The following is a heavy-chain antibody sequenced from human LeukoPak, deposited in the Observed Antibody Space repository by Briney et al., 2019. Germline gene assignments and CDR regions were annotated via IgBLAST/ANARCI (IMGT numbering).Heavy chain of an antibody. CDR2: ISGSGGST. V-gene: IGHV3-23*01. CDR1: GFTFTNYA. D-gene: IGHD1-20*01. Sequence: PGGSLRLSCAASGFTFTNYAMSWVRQAPGKGLEWVSAISGSGGSTYYADSVKGRFTISRDNSKNTLYLQMNSLRAEDTAVYYCAKYNWNDPQYFDYWGQGTLVTVSS. CDR3: AKYNWNDPQYFDY. J-gene: IGHJ4*02.